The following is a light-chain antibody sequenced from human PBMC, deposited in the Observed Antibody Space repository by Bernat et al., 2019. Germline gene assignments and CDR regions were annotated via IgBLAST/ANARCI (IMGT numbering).Light chain of an antibody. V-gene: IGLV3-1*01. J-gene: IGLJ3*02. Sequence: SYDLTQPPSVSVSPGQTASITCTGDRLGNKFTCWYQQRPGQTPVLVIYRDNKPPSGIPERFSGSHSGNTATLTISGTQAFDLADYYCQAGDSSTGVFGGGTRLTVL. CDR2: RDN. CDR3: QAGDSSTGV. CDR1: RLGNKF.